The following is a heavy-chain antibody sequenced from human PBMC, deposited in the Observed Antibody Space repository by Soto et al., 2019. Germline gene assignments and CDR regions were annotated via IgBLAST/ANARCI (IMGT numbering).Heavy chain of an antibody. V-gene: IGHV4-30-4*01. CDR3: ARDRYSNYETNWFDP. D-gene: IGHD4-4*01. Sequence: PSETLSLTCTVSGGSLSRGDYYWSWIRQPPGKGLEWIGYIYYSGSTYYNPSLKSRVTISVDTSKNQFSLKLSSVTAADTAVYYCARDRYSNYETNWFDPWGQGTLVTVSS. J-gene: IGHJ5*02. CDR1: GGSLSRGDYY. CDR2: IYYSGST.